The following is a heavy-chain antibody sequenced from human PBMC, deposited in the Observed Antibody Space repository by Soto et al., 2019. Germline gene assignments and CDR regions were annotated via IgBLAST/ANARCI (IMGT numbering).Heavy chain of an antibody. CDR3: ARAPGDTAMVCPDCQFDY. CDR2: IYYSGST. Sequence: QVQLQESGPGLVKPSETLSLTCTVSGGSISSYYWSWIRQPPGKGLEWIGYIYYSGSTNYNPSLKSRVTISVDTSKNQFSLKLSSVTAADTAVYYCARAPGDTAMVCPDCQFDYWGQGTLVTVSS. CDR1: GGSISSYY. J-gene: IGHJ4*02. V-gene: IGHV4-59*01. D-gene: IGHD5-18*01.